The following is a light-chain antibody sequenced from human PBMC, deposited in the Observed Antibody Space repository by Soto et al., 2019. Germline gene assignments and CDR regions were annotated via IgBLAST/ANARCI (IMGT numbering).Light chain of an antibody. CDR3: HQRSKWPLT. CDR2: DAS. V-gene: IGKV3-11*01. CDR1: QSVRSY. Sequence: EIVLTQSPATLSLSPGERATLSCRASQSVRSYLAWYQQKPGQAPRLLIYDASNRATDIPARFSGSGSGTDFTLIISSLDPEDFAVYYCHQRSKWPLTFGGGTKVEIK. J-gene: IGKJ4*01.